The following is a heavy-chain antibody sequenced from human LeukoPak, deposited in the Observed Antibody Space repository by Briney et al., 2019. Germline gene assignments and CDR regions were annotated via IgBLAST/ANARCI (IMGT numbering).Heavy chain of an antibody. CDR1: GGSISSDGYY. D-gene: IGHD1-26*01. Sequence: SETLSLTCSVSGGSISSDGYYWSWLRQHPGKGLEWVGDIYYSGSTYYNASLKSRVNISVDTSKKQFSLKLSSVTAADTAVYYCARGSYHFFDYWGQGTLVTVSS. CDR3: ARGSYHFFDY. V-gene: IGHV4-31*03. J-gene: IGHJ4*02. CDR2: IYYSGST.